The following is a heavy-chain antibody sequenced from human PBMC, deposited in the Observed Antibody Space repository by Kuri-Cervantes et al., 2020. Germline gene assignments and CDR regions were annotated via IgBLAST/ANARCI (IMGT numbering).Heavy chain of an antibody. D-gene: IGHD1-7*01. J-gene: IGHJ6*04. CDR3: ARVGGITGTYSLVDV. CDR1: GGTFSSYA. Sequence: SVKVSCKASGGTFSSYAISWVRQAPGQGLEWMGGIIPIFGTANYAQKFQGRVSITTDESTTTAYMELSSLRSEDTAVYYCARVGGITGTYSLVDVWGKGTTVTVSS. CDR2: IIPIFGTA. V-gene: IGHV1-69*05.